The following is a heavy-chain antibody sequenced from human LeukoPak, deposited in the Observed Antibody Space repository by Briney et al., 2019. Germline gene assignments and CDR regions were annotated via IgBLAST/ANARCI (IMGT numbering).Heavy chain of an antibody. V-gene: IGHV1-2*02. CDR1: GYTFTGYY. CDR2: INPNSGGA. J-gene: IGHJ3*02. Sequence: GASVKVSCKGSGYTFTGYYMHWVRQAPGQGLEWMGWINPNSGGANYAQKFQGRVTMTRDTSISTACMELSRLRSDDTAVYYCARGGSSGWYPDAFDIWGQGTMVTVSS. CDR3: ARGGSSGWYPDAFDI. D-gene: IGHD6-19*01.